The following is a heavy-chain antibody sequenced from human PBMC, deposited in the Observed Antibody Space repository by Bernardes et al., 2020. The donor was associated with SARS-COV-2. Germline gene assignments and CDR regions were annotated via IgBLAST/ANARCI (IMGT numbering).Heavy chain of an antibody. V-gene: IGHV4-34*01. CDR2: IHHSGSP. D-gene: IGHD4-17*01. CDR3: ARVDYGDYEGGMDV. Sequence: SETLSLTCAVYGGSFSGYYWSWMRQPPGKGLEWIGEIHHSGSPNYNPSLKSRVTISVDTSKNQFFLNLRSVTAADTALYYCARVDYGDYEGGMDVWGQGTTVTVSS. J-gene: IGHJ6*02. CDR1: GGSFSGYY.